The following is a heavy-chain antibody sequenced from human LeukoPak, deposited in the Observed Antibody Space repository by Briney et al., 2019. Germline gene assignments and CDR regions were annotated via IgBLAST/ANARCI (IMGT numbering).Heavy chain of an antibody. CDR2: NSGSGDST. V-gene: IGHV3-23*01. D-gene: IGHD6-19*01. J-gene: IGHJ3*02. CDR1: GFTFNSYA. CDR3: AKPCRSGLSPFDAFDI. Sequence: GGSLRLSCAASGFTFNSYAMSWVHQAPGKGLEWVSANSGSGDSTYYADSVKGRFTISRDNSKNTLYLQMNSLRAEDTAVYFCAKPCRSGLSPFDAFDIWGQGTMVTVSS.